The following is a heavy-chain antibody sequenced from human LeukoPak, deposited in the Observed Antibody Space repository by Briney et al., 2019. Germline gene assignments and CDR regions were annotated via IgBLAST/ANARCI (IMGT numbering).Heavy chain of an antibody. J-gene: IGHJ4*02. CDR1: GFTFSSYA. CDR2: ISGSGGTT. V-gene: IGHV3-23*01. CDR3: AKDPRESIGWAAFDY. Sequence: PGGSLRLSRAASGFTFSSYAMTWVRQAPGKGLEWVSSISGSGGTTYYADSVKGRFTISRDNSKNTLYLQMNSLRAEDTALYYCAKDPRESIGWAAFDYWGQGTLVTVSS. D-gene: IGHD6-19*01.